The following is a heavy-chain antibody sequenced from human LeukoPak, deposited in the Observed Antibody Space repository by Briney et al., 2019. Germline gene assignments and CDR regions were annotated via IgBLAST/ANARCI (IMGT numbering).Heavy chain of an antibody. CDR3: AREGFVSQQLTQFDY. CDR2: INHSGST. CDR1: GGSFSGYY. J-gene: IGHJ4*02. V-gene: IGHV4-34*01. D-gene: IGHD6-13*01. Sequence: SETLSLTCAVYGGSFSGYYWSWIRQPPGKGLEWIGEINHSGSTNYNPSLKSRVTISVDTSKNQFSLKLTSVTAADTAMYYCAREGFVSQQLTQFDYWGQGTLVTVSS.